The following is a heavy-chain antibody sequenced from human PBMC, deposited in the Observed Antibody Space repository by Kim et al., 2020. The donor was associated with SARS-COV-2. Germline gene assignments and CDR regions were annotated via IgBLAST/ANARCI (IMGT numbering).Heavy chain of an antibody. Sequence: SETLSLTCTVSGGSISSGDYYWSWIRQPPGKGLEWIGYIYYSGSTYYNPSLKSRVTISVDTSKNQFSLKLSSVTAADTAVYYCARDRGDPHWFDPWGQGTLVTVSS. V-gene: IGHV4-30-4*01. CDR2: IYYSGST. J-gene: IGHJ5*02. CDR3: ARDRGDPHWFDP. CDR1: GGSISSGDYY.